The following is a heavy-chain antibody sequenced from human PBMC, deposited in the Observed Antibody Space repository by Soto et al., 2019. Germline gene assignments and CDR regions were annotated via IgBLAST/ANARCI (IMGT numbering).Heavy chain of an antibody. V-gene: IGHV4-59*08. CDR2: IHYSGST. J-gene: IGHJ3*01. CDR3: ARPAATPTWAAFDV. CDR1: GGSISSYY. Sequence: QVQLQESGPGLVKPSETLSLTCTVSGGSISSYYWSWIRQPPGKGLEWIGYIHYSGSTNYNPSLRSRVTXXMXTXXNKFSLKFSPVTAADTAVYYCARPAATPTWAAFDVWGQGTMVTVSS. D-gene: IGHD1-26*01.